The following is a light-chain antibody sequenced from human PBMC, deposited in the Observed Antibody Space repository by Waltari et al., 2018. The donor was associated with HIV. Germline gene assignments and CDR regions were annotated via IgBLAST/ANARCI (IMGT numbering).Light chain of an antibody. CDR2: SAT. Sequence: DIQMTQSPSPLSASVGDSVTITCRASQSIGNYLNWYQQQPGKAPKLLIYSATSLQTGVPSRFSGSRYGLDFSLAISSLQPEDFATYYCQQSYNTPRTFGQGTKIEIK. CDR1: QSIGNY. J-gene: IGKJ2*01. CDR3: QQSYNTPRT. V-gene: IGKV1-39*01.